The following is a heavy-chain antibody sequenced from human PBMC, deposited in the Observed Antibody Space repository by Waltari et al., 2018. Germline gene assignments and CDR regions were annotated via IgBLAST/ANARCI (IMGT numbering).Heavy chain of an antibody. Sequence: ESDPGLVKPSETLSLTCAVSGYSISSGYYWGWIRQPPGKGLEWIGSIYHSGSTYYNPSLKSRVTISVDTSKNQFSLKLSSVTAADTAVYYCARAAGYGDFPFDYWGQGTLVTVSS. D-gene: IGHD4-17*01. V-gene: IGHV4-38-2*01. CDR2: IYHSGST. CDR3: ARAAGYGDFPFDY. J-gene: IGHJ4*02. CDR1: GYSISSGYY.